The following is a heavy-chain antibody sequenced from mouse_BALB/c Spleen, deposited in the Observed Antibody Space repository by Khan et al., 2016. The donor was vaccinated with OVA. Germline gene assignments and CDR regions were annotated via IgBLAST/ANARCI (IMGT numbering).Heavy chain of an antibody. J-gene: IGHJ2*01. D-gene: IGHD4-1*01. Sequence: VQLKESGAELVKPGASVKLSCTASGFNIKDTHMHWVKQRPEQGLEWIGWIDPANDNSKYDPRFQGKATLTADTSSNTAYLHLSSLTSEDTAVCYCAPAGTEDYFDYWGQGTALTVSA. CDR3: APAGTEDYFDY. CDR1: GFNIKDTH. CDR2: IDPANDNS. V-gene: IGHV14-3*02.